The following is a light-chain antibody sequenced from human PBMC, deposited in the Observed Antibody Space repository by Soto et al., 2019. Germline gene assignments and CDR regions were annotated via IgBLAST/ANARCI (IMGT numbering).Light chain of an antibody. CDR2: SAS. J-gene: IGKJ5*01. CDR1: QSVSSN. Sequence: EIVLTQSPATLSLSPGERATLSCRASQSVSSNLAWYQQKPGQAPRLLIYSASTRATDIPVRFSGSGSGTEFTLTISSLQPEDFAVYCCQQYNNWPITFGQGTRLEIK. CDR3: QQYNNWPIT. V-gene: IGKV3-15*01.